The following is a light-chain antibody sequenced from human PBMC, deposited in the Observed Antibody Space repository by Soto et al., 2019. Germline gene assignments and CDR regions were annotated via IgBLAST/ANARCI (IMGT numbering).Light chain of an antibody. CDR3: QQYTSYPWT. CDR2: KAS. V-gene: IGKV1-5*03. CDR1: QSINSR. Sequence: DIQMTQSPSTLSASVGDRVTVTCRAGQSINSRLAWYQQKPGKDPKLLIYKASNLESGVPSRFSGTGSGAEFTLTISSLQPDDSATYYCQQYTSYPWTFGQGTEVEIK. J-gene: IGKJ1*01.